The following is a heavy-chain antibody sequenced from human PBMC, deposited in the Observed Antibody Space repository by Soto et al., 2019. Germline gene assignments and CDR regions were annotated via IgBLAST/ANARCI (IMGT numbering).Heavy chain of an antibody. CDR3: AREDQYQPRFDY. CDR2: IYYSGST. J-gene: IGHJ4*02. CDR1: GGSISSGDYY. Sequence: PSETLSLTCTVSGGSISSGDYYWSWIRQPPGKGLEWIGYIYYSGSTYYNPSLKSRVTISVDTSKNQFSLKLSSVTAADTAVYYCAREDQYQPRFDYWGQGTLVTVSS. D-gene: IGHD2-2*01. V-gene: IGHV4-30-4*01.